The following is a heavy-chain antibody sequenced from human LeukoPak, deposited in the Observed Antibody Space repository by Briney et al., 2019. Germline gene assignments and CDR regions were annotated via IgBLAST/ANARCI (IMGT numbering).Heavy chain of an antibody. V-gene: IGHV4-39*01. CDR1: GGSLSSYY. CDR3: ARRGYSSSRYDP. D-gene: IGHD6-13*01. Sequence: SETLSLTCTVSGGSLSSYYWGWIRQPPGKGLEWIGNIYYSGSIYYNPSLKSRVTISVDTSKNQFSLKLSSVTAADTAMYYCARRGYSSSRYDPWGQGTLVTVSS. CDR2: IYYSGSI. J-gene: IGHJ5*02.